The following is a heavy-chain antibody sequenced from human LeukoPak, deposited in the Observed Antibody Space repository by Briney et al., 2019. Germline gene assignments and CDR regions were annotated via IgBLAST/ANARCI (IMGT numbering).Heavy chain of an antibody. V-gene: IGHV1-2*02. CDR3: ARGGWDYYDSSGYSY. J-gene: IGHJ4*02. Sequence: GASVNVSCKASGYTFTGYYMHWVRQAPGQGLEWMGWINSNSGGTNYAQKLQGRVTMTRETSIRTACMELSRLRSDDTAVYYCARGGWDYYDSSGYSYWGQGTLVTVSS. CDR1: GYTFTGYY. D-gene: IGHD3-22*01. CDR2: INSNSGGT.